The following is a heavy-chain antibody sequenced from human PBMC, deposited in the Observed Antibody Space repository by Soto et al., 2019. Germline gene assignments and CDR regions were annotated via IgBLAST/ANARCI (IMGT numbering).Heavy chain of an antibody. V-gene: IGHV1-18*01. CDR2: ISAYNGNT. D-gene: IGHD2-21*02. Sequence: GASVKVSCKASGYTFTSYGISWVRQALGQGLEWMGWISAYNGNTNYAQKLQGRVTMTTDTSTSTAYMELRSLRSDDTAVYYCARVRMVTANPAKDEWGQGALLTVSS. CDR3: ARVRMVTANPAKDE. J-gene: IGHJ4*02. CDR1: GYTFTSYG.